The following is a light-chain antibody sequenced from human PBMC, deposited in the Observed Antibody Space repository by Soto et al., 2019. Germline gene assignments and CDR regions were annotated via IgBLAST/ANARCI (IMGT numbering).Light chain of an antibody. Sequence: DIQMTQSPSTLSASVGYRVTIACRASQSISSWLAWYQKKLGKAPKLLIYDASSLESGVPSRFSGSGSGTEFTLTISSMQPDDFATYYCQQYNSPTFGQGTKVDIK. CDR1: QSISSW. J-gene: IGKJ1*01. V-gene: IGKV1-5*01. CDR3: QQYNSPT. CDR2: DAS.